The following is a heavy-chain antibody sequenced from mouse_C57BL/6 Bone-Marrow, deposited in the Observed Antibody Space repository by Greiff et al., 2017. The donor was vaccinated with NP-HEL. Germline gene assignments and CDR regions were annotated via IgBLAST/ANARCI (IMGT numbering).Heavy chain of an antibody. D-gene: IGHD4-1*01. CDR2: INYDGSST. V-gene: IGHV5-16*01. CDR1: GFTFSDYY. CDR3: ARVQTDYVDY. J-gene: IGHJ2*01. Sequence: EVQLVESEGGLVQPGSSMKLSCTASGFTFSDYYMAWVRQVPEKGLEWVANINYDGSSTYYLDSLKSRFIISRDNAKNILYLQMSSLKSEDTATYYCARVQTDYVDYWGQGTTLTVSS.